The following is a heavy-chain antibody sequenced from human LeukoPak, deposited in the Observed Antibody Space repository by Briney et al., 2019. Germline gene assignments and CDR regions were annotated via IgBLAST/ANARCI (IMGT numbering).Heavy chain of an antibody. J-gene: IGHJ6*02. V-gene: IGHV1-69*04. CDR3: ARGGCPSGGICYPYYYGMDV. D-gene: IGHD2-15*01. CDR2: IIPILGIA. CDR1: GYTFTGYY. Sequence: ASVKVSCKASGYTFTGYYMHWVRQAPGQGLERMGRIIPILGIANYAQKFQGRVTITADKSTSTAYMELSSLRSEDTAVYYCARGGCPSGGICYPYYYGMDVWGQGTTVTVSS.